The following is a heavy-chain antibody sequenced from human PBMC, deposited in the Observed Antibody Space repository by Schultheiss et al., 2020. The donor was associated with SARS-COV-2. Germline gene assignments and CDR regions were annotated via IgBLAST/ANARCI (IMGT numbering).Heavy chain of an antibody. J-gene: IGHJ6*03. V-gene: IGHV3-30*03. CDR3: AREYYDFWSGYRENFYYYYYYMDV. Sequence: GGSLRLSCAASGFTVSSNYMTWVRQAPGKGLEWVAVISYDGSNKYYADSVKGRFTISRDNAKNTLYLQMNSLRAEDTAVYYCAREYYDFWSGYRENFYYYYYYMDVWGKGTTVTVSS. CDR2: ISYDGSNK. D-gene: IGHD3-3*01. CDR1: GFTVSSNY.